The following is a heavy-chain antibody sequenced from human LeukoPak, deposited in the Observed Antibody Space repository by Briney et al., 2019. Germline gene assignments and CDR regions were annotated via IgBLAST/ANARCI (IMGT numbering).Heavy chain of an antibody. J-gene: IGHJ4*02. Sequence: GGSLRLSCAASGFTFCIYWMSWFRQAPGKGLEWVAHIQKDGSEKNYVDSVKGRFTISRDNTKNSVYLQMNSLRGEDTGVYYCAMDSYGPDDYWGQGTLVTVSS. D-gene: IGHD3-16*01. V-gene: IGHV3-7*04. CDR1: GFTFCIYW. CDR2: IQKDGSEK. CDR3: AMDSYGPDDY.